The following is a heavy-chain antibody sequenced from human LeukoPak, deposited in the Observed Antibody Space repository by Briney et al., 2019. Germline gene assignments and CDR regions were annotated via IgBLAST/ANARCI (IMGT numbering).Heavy chain of an antibody. CDR2: ISSNGGST. CDR1: GFTFSSYA. CDR3: ARSYGHSIDY. Sequence: GGSLRLSCSASGFTFSSYAMHWVRQAPGKGLEYVSAISSNGGSTYYADSVKGRFTISRDNSKNTLYLQMNNLRAEDTAVYYCARSYGHSIDYWGQGTLVTVSS. J-gene: IGHJ4*02. D-gene: IGHD3-10*01. V-gene: IGHV3-64*04.